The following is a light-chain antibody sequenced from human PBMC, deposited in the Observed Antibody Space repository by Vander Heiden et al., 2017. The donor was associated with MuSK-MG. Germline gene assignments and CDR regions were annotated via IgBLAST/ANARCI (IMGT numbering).Light chain of an antibody. CDR3: RQALQTPLT. CDR2: LGC. V-gene: IGKV2-28*01. Sequence: DIVVTQSPLSLPVTTGVPTSIPYRSSQSPLHSNGYNYFDWYLQKPGQSPHLLIYLGCKRAAGLPDRFSGSGSGTDSTLKISRVAAEDVGVYYCRQALQTPLTFGGGTKVEIK. CDR1: QSPLHSNGYNY. J-gene: IGKJ4*01.